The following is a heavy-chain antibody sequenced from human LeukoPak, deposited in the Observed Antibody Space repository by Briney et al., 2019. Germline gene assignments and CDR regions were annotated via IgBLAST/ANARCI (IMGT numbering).Heavy chain of an antibody. CDR3: AKEEGFDY. Sequence: GGSLRLSCAVSGFTFSTRSMNWVRQAPGKGLEWVSYITADSGTTYYADSVKGRFTISRDNAKNSLYLQMNSLRAEDTAIYYCAKEEGFDYWGQGTLVTVSS. CDR1: GFTFSTRS. CDR2: ITADSGTT. J-gene: IGHJ4*02. V-gene: IGHV3-48*01.